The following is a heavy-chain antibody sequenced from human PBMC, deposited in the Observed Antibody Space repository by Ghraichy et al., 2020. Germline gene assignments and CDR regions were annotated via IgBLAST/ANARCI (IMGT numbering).Heavy chain of an antibody. D-gene: IGHD3-3*01. V-gene: IGHV4-39*01. J-gene: IGHJ5*02. CDR3: ARQTSIFGVVTHLFDP. CDR2: IYYSGST. Sequence: SETLSLTCTVSGGSISSSSYYWGWIRQPPGKGLEWIGSIYYSGSTYYNPSLKSRVTISVDTSKNQFSLKLSSVTAADTAVYYCARQTSIFGVVTHLFDPWGQGTLVTVSS. CDR1: GGSISSSSYY.